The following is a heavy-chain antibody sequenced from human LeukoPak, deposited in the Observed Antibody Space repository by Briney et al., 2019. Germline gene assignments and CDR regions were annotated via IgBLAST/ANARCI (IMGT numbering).Heavy chain of an antibody. CDR2: INFSGTT. CDR3: ARGTMMVGP. D-gene: IGHD3-22*01. J-gene: IGHJ5*02. Sequence: SETLSLTCTVSGGSISSYYWSWIRQPPGKGLEWIGYINFSGTTNYNPSLKSRVSISVDTSKNQFSLRLSSMTAADTAVYYCARGTMMVGPWGQGTQVTVSS. V-gene: IGHV4-59*01. CDR1: GGSISSYY.